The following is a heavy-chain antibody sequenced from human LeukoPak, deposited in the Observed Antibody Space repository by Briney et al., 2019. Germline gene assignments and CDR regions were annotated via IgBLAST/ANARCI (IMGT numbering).Heavy chain of an antibody. CDR2: ISGSGGST. V-gene: IGHV3-23*01. CDR1: GFTFSSYA. Sequence: GGSLRLSCAASGFTFSSYAMSWVRRAPGKGLEWVSAISGSGGSTYYADSVKGRFTISRDNSKNTLYLQMNSLRAEDTAVYYCAKDLVRGVIRPPNWFDPWGQGTLVTVSP. D-gene: IGHD3-10*01. J-gene: IGHJ5*02. CDR3: AKDLVRGVIRPPNWFDP.